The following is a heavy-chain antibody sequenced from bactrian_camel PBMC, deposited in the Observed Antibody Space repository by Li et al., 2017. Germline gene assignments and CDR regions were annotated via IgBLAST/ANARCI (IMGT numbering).Heavy chain of an antibody. D-gene: IGHD2*01. V-gene: IGHV3S63*01. CDR3: AAKPLCYITDSVRSLSSSTYAY. CDR2: IYIGGDST. J-gene: IGHJ4*01. Sequence: HVQLVESGGGSVEAGGSLRLPCATNGYAYETYCMGWFRQAPGKEREGVARIYIGGDSTYYADSVKDRFTISQDMAKNTLFLQMNSLNPEDTAMYYCAAKPLCYITDSVRSLSSSTYAYWGQGTQVTVS. CDR1: GYAYETYC.